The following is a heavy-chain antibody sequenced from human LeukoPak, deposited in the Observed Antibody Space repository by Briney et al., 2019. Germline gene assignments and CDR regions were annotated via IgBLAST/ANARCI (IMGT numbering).Heavy chain of an antibody. V-gene: IGHV1-18*01. CDR2: ISAYNGNT. CDR1: GYTFTSYG. Sequence: GASVKVSCKASGYTFTSYGISWVRQAPGQGLEWVGWISAYNGNTNYAQKLQGRVTMTTDTSTSTAYMELRSLRSDDTAVYYCARGRPYYYDSSGYPDYWGQGTLVTVSS. D-gene: IGHD3-22*01. CDR3: ARGRPYYYDSSGYPDY. J-gene: IGHJ4*02.